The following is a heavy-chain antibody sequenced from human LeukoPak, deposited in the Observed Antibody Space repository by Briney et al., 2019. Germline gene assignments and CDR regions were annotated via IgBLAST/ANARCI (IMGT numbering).Heavy chain of an antibody. V-gene: IGHV1-18*01. CDR2: ISGYNGNT. J-gene: IGHJ4*02. CDR3: ARVRRPGSYLVDY. Sequence: ASVKVSCKASGYTFASYGVSWVRQAPGQGLEWMGWISGYNGNTNYAQKLQGRVTMTTDTSTSTAYMELRSLRSDDTAVYYCARVRRPGSYLVDYWGQGTLVTVSS. D-gene: IGHD1-26*01. CDR1: GYTFASYG.